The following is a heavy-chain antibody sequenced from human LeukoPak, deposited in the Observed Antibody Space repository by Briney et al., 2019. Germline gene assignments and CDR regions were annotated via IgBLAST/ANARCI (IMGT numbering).Heavy chain of an antibody. CDR1: GFTFSTYR. J-gene: IGHJ4*02. D-gene: IGHD2-2*01. CDR2: ISSSSGTI. CDR3: ARDLGRYCSTTSCYGLDY. V-gene: IGHV3-48*01. Sequence: GGSLRLSGAASGFTFSTYRMNWVRQAPGPGLEWVSFISSSSGTIYYADSVMGRFTISRDNAKNSLYLQMNSLRAEDTAVYYCARDLGRYCSTTSCYGLDYWGQGTLVTVSS.